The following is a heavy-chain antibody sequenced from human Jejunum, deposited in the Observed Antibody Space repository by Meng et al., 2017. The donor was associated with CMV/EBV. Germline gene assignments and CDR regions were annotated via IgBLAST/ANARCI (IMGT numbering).Heavy chain of an antibody. D-gene: IGHD6-13*01. V-gene: IGHV3-21*01. Sequence: FAASRLDFNSYTMNWVRQAPGKGLEWVSSITSGSRYIFYTDSVKGRFTLSRDNAKKSLYLQMNSLRAADTAVYYCATDYRRGAGPNWGQGTLVTVSS. CDR1: RLDFNSYT. CDR2: ITSGSRYI. CDR3: ATDYRRGAGPN. J-gene: IGHJ4*02.